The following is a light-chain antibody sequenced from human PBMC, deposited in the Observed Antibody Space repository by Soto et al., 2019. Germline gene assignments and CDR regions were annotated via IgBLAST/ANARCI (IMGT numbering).Light chain of an antibody. CDR2: STN. Sequence: QTVVTQEPSISVSPGRTVTLTCGLNSGSVSTNFYASWYQQTPGQAPRTLIYSTNIRCSGVPDRCSGSILGNKAALTITGAQADDESDYYCMLFMGSGTWVFGGGTQLTVL. J-gene: IGLJ3*02. CDR1: SGSVSTNFY. CDR3: MLFMGSGTWV. V-gene: IGLV8-61*01.